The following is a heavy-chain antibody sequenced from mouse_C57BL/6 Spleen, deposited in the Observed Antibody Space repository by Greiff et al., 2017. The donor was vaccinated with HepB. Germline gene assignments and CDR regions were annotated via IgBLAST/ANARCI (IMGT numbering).Heavy chain of an antibody. V-gene: IGHV5-17*01. CDR1: GFTFSDYG. J-gene: IGHJ4*01. CDR3: ARTTVVARTSYYAMDY. CDR2: ISSGSSTI. Sequence: EVNVVESGGGLVKPGGSLKLSCAASGFTFSDYGMHWVRQAPEKGLEWVAYISSGSSTIYYADTVKGRFTISRDNAKNTLFLQMTSLRSEDTAMYYCARTTVVARTSYYAMDYWGQGTSVTVSS. D-gene: IGHD1-1*01.